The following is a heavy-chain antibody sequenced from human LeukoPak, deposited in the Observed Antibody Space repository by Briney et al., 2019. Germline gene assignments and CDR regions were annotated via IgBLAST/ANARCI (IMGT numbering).Heavy chain of an antibody. V-gene: IGHV3-7*01. Sequence: GGSLRLSCVLSGFTFSSYSMIWVRQAPGKGLQWVANMKKDGSETNYVDSVKGRFTISRDNAKNSLYLQMNSLRAEDTAVYYCGRHRSGSGTYFIDSWGQGTLVSVSS. J-gene: IGHJ4*02. CDR2: MKKDGSET. CDR1: GFTFSSYS. CDR3: GRHRSGSGTYFIDS. D-gene: IGHD3-10*01.